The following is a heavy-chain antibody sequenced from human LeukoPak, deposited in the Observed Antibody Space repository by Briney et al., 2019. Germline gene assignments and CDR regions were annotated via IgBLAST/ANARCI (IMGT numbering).Heavy chain of an antibody. CDR3: ARTGERDYYYGMDV. Sequence: GESLKISCQGSGYSFTSYRISWVRQMPGKGLEWMGRIDPSDSYTNYSPSFQGHVTISADKSISTAYLQWSSLKASDTAMYYCARTGERDYYYGMDVWGQGTTVTVSS. J-gene: IGHJ6*02. CDR2: IDPSDSYT. D-gene: IGHD7-27*01. V-gene: IGHV5-10-1*01. CDR1: GYSFTSYR.